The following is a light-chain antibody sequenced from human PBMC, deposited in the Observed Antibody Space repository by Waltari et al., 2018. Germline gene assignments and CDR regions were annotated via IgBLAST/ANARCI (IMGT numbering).Light chain of an antibody. CDR2: DDS. J-gene: IGLJ3*02. CDR3: QVWDSSSNHWV. Sequence: SYVLTQPPSVSVAPGETARITCGGNNIESKSVHWYQQKPGQAPVLVVYDDSARPSGIPERFSGSNSGNTATLTISRVEAGDEADYYCQVWDSSSNHWVFGGGTKLTVL. CDR1: NIESKS. V-gene: IGLV3-21*02.